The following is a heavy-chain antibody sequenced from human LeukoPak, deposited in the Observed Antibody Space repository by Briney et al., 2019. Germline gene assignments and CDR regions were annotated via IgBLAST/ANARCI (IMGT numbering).Heavy chain of an antibody. D-gene: IGHD1-14*01. CDR3: ARQDHGPDY. CDR1: GFTFSNHW. Sequence: PGGSLRLSCSASGFTFSNHWMNWVRQAPGKGLEWVANINKDGSEKNYVDSVKGRFTISRGNAKNSLYLQMNYLRPEDTAVYYCARQDHGPDYWGQGTLVTVSS. CDR2: INKDGSEK. V-gene: IGHV3-7*01. J-gene: IGHJ4*02.